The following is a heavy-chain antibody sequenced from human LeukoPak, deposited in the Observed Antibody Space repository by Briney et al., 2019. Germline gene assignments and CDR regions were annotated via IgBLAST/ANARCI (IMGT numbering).Heavy chain of an antibody. V-gene: IGHV1-46*01. CDR1: GYTFSTYY. CDR2: IHPTDGSR. Sequence: VASVKVSCKTSGYTFSTYYMDWVRQAPGQGLEWVGVIHPTDGSRSYKQKIQGRVSMTRDTATGTVYLELSSLRSEDTAVYWCARANGGGLDYWGQGTLITVSS. J-gene: IGHJ4*02. CDR3: ARANGGGLDY. D-gene: IGHD3-10*01.